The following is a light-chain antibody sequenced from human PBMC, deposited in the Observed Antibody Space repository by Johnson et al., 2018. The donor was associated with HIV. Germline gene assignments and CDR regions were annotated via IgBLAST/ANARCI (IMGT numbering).Light chain of an antibody. V-gene: IGLV1-51*02. CDR2: TNN. CDR1: SSTIGNKY. CDR3: GTWDTSLSTGGA. Sequence: QSMLTQPPSVSAAPGQKVTISCSGSSSTIGNKYVSWYQILPGTAPKLLIYTNNQRPSGIPDRFSGSKSGTSATLGITGLQTGDEADYYCGTWDTSLSTGGAFGTGTKVTVL. J-gene: IGLJ1*01.